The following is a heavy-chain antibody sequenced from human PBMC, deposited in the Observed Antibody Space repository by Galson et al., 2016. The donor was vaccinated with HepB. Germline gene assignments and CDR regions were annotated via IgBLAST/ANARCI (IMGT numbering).Heavy chain of an antibody. CDR2: ISYIGGST. CDR3: ARVGVAAAYDY. CDR1: GGSIIRYY. Sequence: TLSLTCTVSGGSIIRYYWSWIRQPPGKGLEWIGSISYIGGSTYYNPSLKSRLTISLHTSKNQFSLMLTSVTAAATAVYYCARVGVAAAYDYWGQGTLVTVSS. V-gene: IGHV4-59*01. J-gene: IGHJ4*02. D-gene: IGHD6-13*01.